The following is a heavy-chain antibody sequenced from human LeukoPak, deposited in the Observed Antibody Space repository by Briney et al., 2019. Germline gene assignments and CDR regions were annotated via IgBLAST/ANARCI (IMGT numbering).Heavy chain of an antibody. CDR1: GFTSNSQG. D-gene: IGHD2-21*02. Sequence: GSLKLSCSASGFTSNSQGLGWVRPAPGKGLGWGSGISGSGGSTYYADSVKGRFTISRDNSKNTLYLQMNSLRAEDTAVYYCAKDHIVVVTATPNFDYWGQGTLVTVSS. V-gene: IGHV3-23*01. CDR3: AKDHIVVVTATPNFDY. J-gene: IGHJ4*02. CDR2: ISGSGGST.